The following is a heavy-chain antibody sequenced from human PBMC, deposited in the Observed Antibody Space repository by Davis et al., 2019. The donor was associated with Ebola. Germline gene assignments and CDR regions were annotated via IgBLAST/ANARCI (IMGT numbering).Heavy chain of an antibody. D-gene: IGHD3-9*01. CDR3: AKERYPTTTVPDAYGNWFDP. J-gene: IGHJ5*02. CDR2: ISYDGSNK. CDR1: GFTFRNYD. V-gene: IGHV3-30*18. Sequence: PGGSLRLSCAASGFTFRNYDMHWVRQAPGKGLEWVAVISYDGSNKYYADSVKGRFTISRDNSKNTLYLQMNSLRAEDTAVYYCAKERYPTTTVPDAYGNWFDPWGQGTLVTVSS.